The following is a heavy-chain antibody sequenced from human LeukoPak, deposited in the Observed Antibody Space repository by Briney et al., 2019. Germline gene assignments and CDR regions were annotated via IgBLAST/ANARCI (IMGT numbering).Heavy chain of an antibody. Sequence: SETLSLTCTVSGGSISSGGYYWSWIRQHPGKGLEWIGYIYYSGSTYYNPSLKSRVTISVDTSTNQFSLKLSSVTAADTAVYYCARDRDDYSNYRTDYYYGMDVWGQGTTVTVSS. CDR2: IYYSGST. CDR3: ARDRDDYSNYRTDYYYGMDV. D-gene: IGHD4-11*01. J-gene: IGHJ6*02. V-gene: IGHV4-31*03. CDR1: GGSISSGGYY.